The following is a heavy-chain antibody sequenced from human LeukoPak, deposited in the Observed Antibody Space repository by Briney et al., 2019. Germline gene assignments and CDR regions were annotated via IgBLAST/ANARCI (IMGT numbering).Heavy chain of an antibody. V-gene: IGHV4-38-2*01. D-gene: IGHD6-13*01. J-gene: IGHJ4*02. CDR3: ARTPGIAAAGLLPFDY. CDR2: IYHSGST. CDR1: GFTFSNAW. Sequence: GSLRLSCAASGFTFSNAWMSWIRQPPGKGLEWIGSIYHSGSTYYNPSLKSRVTISVDTSKNQFSLKLSSVTAADTAVYYCARTPGIAAAGLLPFDYWGQGTLVTVSS.